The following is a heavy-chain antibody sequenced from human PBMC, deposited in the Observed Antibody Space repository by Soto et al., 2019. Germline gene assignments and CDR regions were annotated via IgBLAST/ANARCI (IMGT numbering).Heavy chain of an antibody. CDR3: SRDYSSGWYAFYWYFDL. V-gene: IGHV3-7*01. CDR1: GGPFSNYW. CDR2: IKQDGSEK. D-gene: IGHD6-19*01. Sequence: TGGSHRLSCTASGGPFSNYWMSWVRQAPGTGLEWVANIKQDGSEKYYVDSVKGRFTISRDNAKNSLYLQMNSLRAEDTAVYFCSRDYSSGWYAFYWYFDLWGRGTLVTVSS. J-gene: IGHJ2*01.